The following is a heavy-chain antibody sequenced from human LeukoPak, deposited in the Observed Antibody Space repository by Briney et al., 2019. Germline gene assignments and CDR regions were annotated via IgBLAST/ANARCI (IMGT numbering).Heavy chain of an antibody. CDR1: GGSISSSSYY. CDR2: IYTSGST. J-gene: IGHJ4*02. CDR3: ARLLWFGELLHPFDY. Sequence: SETLSLTCTVSGGSISSSSYYWGWIRQPPGKGLEWIGRIYTSGSTNYNPSLKSRVTMSVDTSKNQFSLKLSSVTAADTAVYYCARLLWFGELLHPFDYWGQGTLVTVSS. V-gene: IGHV4-61*05. D-gene: IGHD3-10*01.